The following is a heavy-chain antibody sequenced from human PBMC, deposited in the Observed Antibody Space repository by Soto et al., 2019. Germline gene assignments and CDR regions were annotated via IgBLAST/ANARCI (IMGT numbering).Heavy chain of an antibody. J-gene: IGHJ4*02. CDR2: INPGGGSP. CDR1: GYTFTNYY. CDR3: ARGGPEMATIGSFDY. D-gene: IGHD5-12*01. V-gene: IGHV1-46*01. Sequence: QVWLVQSGAEVKKPGASVKVSCKASGYTFTNYYIHWVRQAPGQGLEWMGIINPGGGSPNYAQKFQGRITMTRDTSTNTVYMEVSSLRSEDTAVFYCARGGPEMATIGSFDYWGQGTVVTVPS.